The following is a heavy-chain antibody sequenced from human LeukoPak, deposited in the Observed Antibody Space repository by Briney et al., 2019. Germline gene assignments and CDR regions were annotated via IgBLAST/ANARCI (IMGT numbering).Heavy chain of an antibody. V-gene: IGHV3-20*04. CDR1: GFIFDDHG. D-gene: IGHD6-19*01. CDR2: INWNGGST. CDR3: AKNLGSGWYFPFDY. Sequence: GGSLRLSCAASGFIFDDHGMSWVRQAPGKGLEWVSGINWNGGSTGYADSVKGRFTISRDNAKDSLYLQMDSLSAEDTAFYYCAKNLGSGWYFPFDYWGQGTLVTVSS. J-gene: IGHJ4*02.